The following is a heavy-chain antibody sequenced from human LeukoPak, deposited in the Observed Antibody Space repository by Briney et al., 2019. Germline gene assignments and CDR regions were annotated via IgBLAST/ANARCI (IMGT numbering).Heavy chain of an antibody. D-gene: IGHD6-13*01. J-gene: IGHJ6*03. CDR2: IQYDGNNE. CDR1: GFTFSSYW. CDR3: AKEPRAGTRVGYYMDV. V-gene: IGHV3-30*02. Sequence: GGSLRLSCAASGFTFSSYWMSWVRQAPGKGLEWVAFIQYDGNNEYYADSVKGRFTISRDNSKNTLYLQMNSLRAEDTAVYYCAKEPRAGTRVGYYMDVWGKGTTVTISS.